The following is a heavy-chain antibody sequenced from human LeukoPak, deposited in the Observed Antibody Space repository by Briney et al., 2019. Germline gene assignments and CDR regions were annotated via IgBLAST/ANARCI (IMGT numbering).Heavy chain of an antibody. V-gene: IGHV3-23*01. D-gene: IGHD3-22*01. CDR3: AKDHSSAYYAYYFDN. CDR1: GFTFSTYA. J-gene: IGHJ4*02. CDR2: ISGSGGST. Sequence: GGSLRLSCAASGFTFSTYAMSWVRQAPGKGLEWVSAISGSGGSTYYADSVKGRFTISRDNSKNTLYLQMSSLRAEDTAVYYCAKDHSSAYYAYYFDNWGQGTLVTVSS.